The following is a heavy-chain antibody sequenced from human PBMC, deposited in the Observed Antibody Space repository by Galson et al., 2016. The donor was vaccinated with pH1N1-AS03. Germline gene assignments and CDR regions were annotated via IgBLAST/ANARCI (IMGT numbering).Heavy chain of an antibody. CDR1: GGSISSVGYS. CDR2: IFHSGST. CDR3: AKNPATNYYDGRDYSDAFDV. J-gene: IGHJ3*01. D-gene: IGHD3-22*01. V-gene: IGHV4-30-4*07. Sequence: TRSLTCAVSGGSISSVGYSWSWIRQPPGKGLEWIGYIFHSGSTYYTPSLKSRVSISLDTSKNHFSLTPSSVTAADTAVYHCAKNPATNYYDGRDYSDAFDVWGPGTTVTVSS.